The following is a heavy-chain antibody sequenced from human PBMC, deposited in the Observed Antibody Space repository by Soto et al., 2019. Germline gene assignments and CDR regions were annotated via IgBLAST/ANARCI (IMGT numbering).Heavy chain of an antibody. CDR1: GGTFSSYA. CDR2: IIPIFGTA. D-gene: IGHD3-3*01. J-gene: IGHJ6*02. Sequence: ASVKVSCKASGGTFSSYAISWVRQAPGQGLEWMGGIIPIFGTANYAQKFQGRVTITADESTSTAYMELSSLRSEDTAVYYCARVQDGFWSGYEPQGPDYYYYYGMDVWGQGTTVTVSS. V-gene: IGHV1-69*13. CDR3: ARVQDGFWSGYEPQGPDYYYYYGMDV.